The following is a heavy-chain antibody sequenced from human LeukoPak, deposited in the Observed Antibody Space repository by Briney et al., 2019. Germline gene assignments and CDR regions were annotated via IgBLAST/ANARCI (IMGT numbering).Heavy chain of an antibody. CDR3: ARLGHIAGPSDY. CDR2: IXPGDSDT. Sequence: PGESLKISXXXSGXSXXXXXXXXXRQXXGXXLXXMGIIXPGDSDTRXXXXXXXXVTXXXXXXXXTAYLQWSSLKASDTAMYYCARLGHIAGPSDYWGQGTLVTVSS. V-gene: IGHV5-51*01. CDR1: GXSXXXXX. D-gene: IGHD2-21*01. J-gene: IGHJ4*02.